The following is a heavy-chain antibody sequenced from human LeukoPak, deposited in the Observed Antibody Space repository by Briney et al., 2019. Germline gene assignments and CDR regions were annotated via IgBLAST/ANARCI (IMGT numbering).Heavy chain of an antibody. CDR2: IRYDGSNK. Sequence: GGPLRLSCAASGFTFSSYGMHWVRQAPGKGLEWVAFIRYDGSNKYYADSVKGRFTISRDNSENTLYLQMNSLRAEDTAVYYCAKEDGETECFDYWGQGTLVTVSS. V-gene: IGHV3-30*02. J-gene: IGHJ4*02. D-gene: IGHD7-27*01. CDR3: AKEDGETECFDY. CDR1: GFTFSSYG.